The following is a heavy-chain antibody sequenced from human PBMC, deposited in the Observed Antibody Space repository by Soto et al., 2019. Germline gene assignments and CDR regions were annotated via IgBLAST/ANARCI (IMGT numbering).Heavy chain of an antibody. Sequence: EVQLLQSGGGLVQPGGSLRLSCAASGFTFSSYGMSWVRQAPGKGLEWVSAIGGSGDSTYYADSVKGRFTISRDNSKNTLYLQMNSLRAEDTAVYYCAKDLPPSSGTYYGYFDYWGQGSLVTVSS. D-gene: IGHD1-26*01. CDR2: IGGSGDST. CDR1: GFTFSSYG. CDR3: AKDLPPSSGTYYGYFDY. J-gene: IGHJ4*02. V-gene: IGHV3-23*01.